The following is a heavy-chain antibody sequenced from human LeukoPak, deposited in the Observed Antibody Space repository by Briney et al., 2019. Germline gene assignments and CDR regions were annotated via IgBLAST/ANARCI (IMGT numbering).Heavy chain of an antibody. J-gene: IGHJ6*02. Sequence: SQTLSLTCAISGDSVSSNSAVWNWIRQSPSRGLEWLGRTYYRSKWYNDYAVSVKSRITINPDTSKNQFSLQLNSVTPEDTAVYYCARGNWNKGVYYYGMDVWGQGTTVTVSS. CDR2: TYYRSKWYN. V-gene: IGHV6-1*01. CDR1: GDSVSSNSAV. D-gene: IGHD1/OR15-1a*01. CDR3: ARGNWNKGVYYYGMDV.